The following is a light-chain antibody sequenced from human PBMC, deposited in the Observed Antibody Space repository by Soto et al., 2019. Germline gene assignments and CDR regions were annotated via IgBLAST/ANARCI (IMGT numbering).Light chain of an antibody. Sequence: DIQMTQSPSSLSASVGDRVTITCQASQDISDYVKWYQQKPGKPPKVLIYDASNVEAGVPSRFSGSGSGTDFTLTISSLETEDFAVYFCHHRSKWPYTFGQGTKLEIK. CDR3: HHRSKWPYT. CDR1: QDISDY. V-gene: IGKV1-33*01. CDR2: DAS. J-gene: IGKJ2*01.